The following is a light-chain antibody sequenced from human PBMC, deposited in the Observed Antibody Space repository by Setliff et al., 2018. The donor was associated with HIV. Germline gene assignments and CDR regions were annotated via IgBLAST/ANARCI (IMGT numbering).Light chain of an antibody. V-gene: IGLV2-11*01. CDR1: SSDVGAYNY. CDR3: CSYAGSYTYV. CDR2: DVT. Sequence: QSALTQLRSVSGSPGQSVTISCTGTSSDVGAYNYVSWYQQHPGKAPKPMIYDVTKRPSGVPDHFSGSKSGNTASLTISGLQAEDEADYYCCSYAGSYTYVFGTGTKVTVL. J-gene: IGLJ1*01.